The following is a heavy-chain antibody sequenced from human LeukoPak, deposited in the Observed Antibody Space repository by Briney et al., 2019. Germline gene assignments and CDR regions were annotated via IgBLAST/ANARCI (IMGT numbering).Heavy chain of an antibody. Sequence: PSETLSLTCTVSGGSFSGYYCTWIRQPPGKGLEWIGEINHSGSANYNPSLKSRVTISLDTSKNQFSLKLSSVTGADTAVYYCARGQGTVTTHWGQGTLVTVSS. D-gene: IGHD4-17*01. J-gene: IGHJ4*02. CDR2: INHSGSA. CDR1: GGSFSGYY. CDR3: ARGQGTVTTH. V-gene: IGHV4-34*01.